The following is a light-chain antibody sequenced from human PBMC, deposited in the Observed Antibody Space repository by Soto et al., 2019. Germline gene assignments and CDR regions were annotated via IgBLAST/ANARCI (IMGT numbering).Light chain of an antibody. CDR2: DVS. Sequence: QSVLTQPASVSGSPGQSITVSCTGTSSDVGGYNYVSWYQQHPGKAPKFMIYDVSNRPSGVSNRISGSKFGNTASLTISGFQAEDEADYYCCSYTTSNTRQIVFGTGTKVTVL. V-gene: IGLV2-14*01. CDR3: CSYTTSNTRQIV. J-gene: IGLJ1*01. CDR1: SSDVGGYNY.